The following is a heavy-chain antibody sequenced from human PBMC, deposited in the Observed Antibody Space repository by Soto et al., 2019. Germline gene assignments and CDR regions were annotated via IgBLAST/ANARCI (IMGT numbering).Heavy chain of an antibody. Sequence: GGSLRLSCAASGFTFSTYAMSWVRQAPGKGPEWVSGTSGNGGSTYYADSVKGRFTISRDNSKNTLYLQMDILRAEDTAVYYCAKSGVYGVIIVPGNYYYYMDVWGKGTTVTVSS. D-gene: IGHD3-3*01. CDR1: GFTFSTYA. J-gene: IGHJ6*03. CDR3: AKSGVYGVIIVPGNYYYYMDV. CDR2: TSGNGGST. V-gene: IGHV3-23*01.